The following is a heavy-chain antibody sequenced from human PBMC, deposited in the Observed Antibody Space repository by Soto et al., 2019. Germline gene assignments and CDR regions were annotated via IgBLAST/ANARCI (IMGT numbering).Heavy chain of an antibody. Sequence: EVQLVESGGGLVKPGGSVRLSCAASGFTFSNAWMSWVRQAPGKGLEWVGRIKSKSAGETTEYDAPVKDRFTISRDDSKNTLYLQMNSLKIEDTAVYYCARGHRSSGKIFDSWGQGTLVTVSS. CDR3: ARGHRSSGKIFDS. D-gene: IGHD3-22*01. V-gene: IGHV3-15*01. J-gene: IGHJ4*02. CDR1: GFTFSNAW. CDR2: IKSKSAGETT.